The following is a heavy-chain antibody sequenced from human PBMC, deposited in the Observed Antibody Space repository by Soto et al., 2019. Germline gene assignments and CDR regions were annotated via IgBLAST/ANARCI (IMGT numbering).Heavy chain of an antibody. Sequence: QVQLQESGPGLVKPSQTLSLTCTVSGGSISSGGYYWSWIRQHPGKVLEWIGYIYYSGSTYYNPSLKSRVTISVDTSKIQFSLKLSSVTAADTAVYYCARGEVYCSGGSCYSGYFASWVQGTMVTVSS. J-gene: IGHJ4*02. CDR1: GGSISSGGYY. CDR2: IYYSGST. V-gene: IGHV4-31*03. D-gene: IGHD2-15*01. CDR3: ARGEVYCSGGSCYSGYFAS.